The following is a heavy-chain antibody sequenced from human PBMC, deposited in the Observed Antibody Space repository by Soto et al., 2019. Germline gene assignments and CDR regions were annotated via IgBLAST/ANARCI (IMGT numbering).Heavy chain of an antibody. D-gene: IGHD7-27*01. CDR3: EKGTGDDHFDY. CDR1: GFTFDDYT. CDR2: ISWDGGST. Sequence: GGSLRLSCAASGFTFDDYTMHWVRQAPGKGLEWVSLISWDGGSTYYADSVKGRCTISRDNSKNSLYLQMNSLRTEANALYYCEKGTGDDHFDYWGQGTLVTVSS. J-gene: IGHJ4*02. V-gene: IGHV3-43*01.